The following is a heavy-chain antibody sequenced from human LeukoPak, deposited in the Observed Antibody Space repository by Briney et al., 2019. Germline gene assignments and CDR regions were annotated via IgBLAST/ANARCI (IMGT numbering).Heavy chain of an antibody. D-gene: IGHD5-24*01. CDR3: ATISAQTFDI. J-gene: IGHJ3*02. CDR2: IKPDGIDK. CDR1: GFTFRSHW. V-gene: IGHV3-7*01. Sequence: PGGSLRLSCAGSGFTFRSHWVNWVRQSPGKGLEWVANIKPDGIDKYYVDSARGRFTVSRDNAKNSAFLQMNSLRAEDTAIYYCATISAQTFDIWGQGTLVCVSS.